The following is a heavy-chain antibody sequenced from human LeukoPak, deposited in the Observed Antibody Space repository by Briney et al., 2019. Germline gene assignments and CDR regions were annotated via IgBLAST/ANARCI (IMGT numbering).Heavy chain of an antibody. J-gene: IGHJ4*02. CDR3: ARVGSGYYGFDH. Sequence: SETLSLTCTVSGGYISSYYWSWIRQPPGKGMEWIGYIYYSGSTNYSPSLKSRVTISVDTSKNQFSLELSSLTAADTAVYYCARVGSGYYGFDHWGQGTLVSVSS. V-gene: IGHV4-59*01. CDR1: GGYISSYY. D-gene: IGHD3-22*01. CDR2: IYYSGST.